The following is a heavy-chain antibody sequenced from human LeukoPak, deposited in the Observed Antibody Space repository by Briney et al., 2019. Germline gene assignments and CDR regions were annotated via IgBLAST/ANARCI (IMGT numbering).Heavy chain of an antibody. CDR3: VQYLSRAFES. Sequence: PGGSLRLSCELSGFSFNSHWMPWVPEAPGRGPEMVAHINLDGSQGGYVDSVKGRFTISRDNAKNSLYLQMNSLRIEDTAMYYCVQYLSRAFESWGQGTLVTVSS. CDR1: GFSFNSHW. J-gene: IGHJ4*02. V-gene: IGHV3-7*01. D-gene: IGHD2/OR15-2a*01. CDR2: INLDGSQG.